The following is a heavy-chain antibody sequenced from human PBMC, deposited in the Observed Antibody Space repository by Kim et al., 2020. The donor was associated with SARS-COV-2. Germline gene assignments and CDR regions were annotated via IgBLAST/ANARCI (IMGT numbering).Heavy chain of an antibody. CDR1: GFTFGDYA. J-gene: IGHJ4*02. CDR2: ISWNSGSI. CDR3: AKDLTYSSSWTPFDY. Sequence: GGSLRLSCEASGFTFGDYAMHWVRQVPGKGLEWVSRISWNSGSIGYADSVKGRFTISRDNAKNSLYLQMNSLRAEDTALYYCAKDLTYSSSWTPFDYWGRGTLVTVSS. D-gene: IGHD6-13*01. V-gene: IGHV3-9*01.